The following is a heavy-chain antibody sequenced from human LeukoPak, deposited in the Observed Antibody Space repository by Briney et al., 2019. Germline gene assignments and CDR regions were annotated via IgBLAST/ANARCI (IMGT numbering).Heavy chain of an antibody. J-gene: IGHJ4*02. CDR1: GYTFTTYY. CDR3: ARYSLGGGRVNMAGFFDY. Sequence: ASVKVSCKASGYTFTTYYIHWVRQAPGQGLEWMGWINPNSGGTKYAQKFQGRVTMTRDTSISTGYMELSRLISDDTAVYYCARYSLGGGRVNMAGFFDYWGQGALVSVSS. V-gene: IGHV1-2*02. D-gene: IGHD3-10*01. CDR2: INPNSGGT.